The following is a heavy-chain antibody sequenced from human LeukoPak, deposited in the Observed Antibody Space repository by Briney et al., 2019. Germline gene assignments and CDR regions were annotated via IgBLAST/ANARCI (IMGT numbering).Heavy chain of an antibody. CDR2: IYYSGST. CDR1: GGSVSSGSYY. CDR3: ARAFEVRDLWSRSNGHGDY. J-gene: IGHJ4*02. Sequence: TSSETLSLTCTVSGGSVSSGSYYWSWIRQPPGKGLEWIGYIYYSGSTNYNPSLKSRVTISVDTSKNQFSLKLTSVTAAGTAVYYCARAFEVRDLWSRSNGHGDYWGRGNLVTVSS. D-gene: IGHD3-3*01. V-gene: IGHV4-61*01.